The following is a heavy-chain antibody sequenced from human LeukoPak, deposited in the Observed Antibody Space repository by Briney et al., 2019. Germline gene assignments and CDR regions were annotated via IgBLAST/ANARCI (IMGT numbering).Heavy chain of an antibody. CDR2: IYHSGST. CDR3: TSKGGIAVAGVKVSWFDP. V-gene: IGHV4-4*02. Sequence: SETLSLTCAVSGGSISSSNWWSWVRQPPGKGLEWIGEIYHSGSTNYNPSLKSRVTISVDKSKNQFSLKLSSVTAADTAVYYCTSKGGIAVAGVKVSWFDPWGQGTLVTVSS. J-gene: IGHJ5*02. CDR1: GGSISSSNW. D-gene: IGHD6-19*01.